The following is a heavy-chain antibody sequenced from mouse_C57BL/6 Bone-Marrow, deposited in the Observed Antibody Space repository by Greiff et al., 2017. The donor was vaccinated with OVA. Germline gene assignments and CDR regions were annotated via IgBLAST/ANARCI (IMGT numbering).Heavy chain of an antibody. D-gene: IGHD2-1*01. CDR2: IDPENGDT. V-gene: IGHV14-4*01. Sequence: VQLQQSGAELVRPGASVKLSCTASGFNIKDDYMHWVKQRPEPGLEWIGWIDPENGDTEYASKFQGKATITADTSSNTASLQLSSLTSEDTAVYYCTTWLYGNYDYWGQGTTLTVSA. J-gene: IGHJ2*01. CDR3: TTWLYGNYDY. CDR1: GFNIKDDY.